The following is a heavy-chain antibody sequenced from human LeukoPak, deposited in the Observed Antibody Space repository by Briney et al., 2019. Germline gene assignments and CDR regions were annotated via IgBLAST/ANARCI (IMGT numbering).Heavy chain of an antibody. CDR1: GFTFSSYG. V-gene: IGHV3-33*01. CDR2: IWYDGSNK. CDR3: AREGYYYGSGSSEYAFDI. Sequence: PGGSLRLSFAASGFTFSSYGMHWLRQAPGKGREGVAVIWYDGSNKYYADSVKGRFTISRDNSKNTLYLQMNSLRAEDTAVYYCAREGYYYGSGSSEYAFDIWGQGTMVTVSS. D-gene: IGHD3-10*01. J-gene: IGHJ3*02.